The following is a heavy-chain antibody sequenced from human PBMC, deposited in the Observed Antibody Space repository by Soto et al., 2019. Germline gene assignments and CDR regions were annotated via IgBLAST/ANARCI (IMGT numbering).Heavy chain of an antibody. Sequence: SETLSLTCAVYGTSFSDYFWTWIRQPPEKGLEWIGQINHRGSTTSNPSLKSRVTISVDTSSSQFSLRLSSVTAADTAVYFCARAPPYYYASSGYFFDSWGQGALVTVSS. J-gene: IGHJ4*02. V-gene: IGHV4-34*01. CDR3: ARAPPYYYASSGYFFDS. D-gene: IGHD3-22*01. CDR2: INHRGST. CDR1: GTSFSDYF.